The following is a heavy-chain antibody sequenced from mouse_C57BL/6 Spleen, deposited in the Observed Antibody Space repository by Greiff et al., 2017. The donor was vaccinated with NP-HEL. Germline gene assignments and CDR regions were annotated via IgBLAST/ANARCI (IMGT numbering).Heavy chain of an antibody. V-gene: IGHV1-26*01. CDR1: GYTFTDYY. Sequence: EVQLQQSGPELVKPGASVKISCKASGYTFTDYYMNWVKQSHGKSLEWIGDINPNNGGTSYNQKFKGKATLTVDKSSSTAYMELRSLTSEDSAVYYCATDSNYGHWYFDVWGTGTTVTVSS. CDR3: ATDSNYGHWYFDV. J-gene: IGHJ1*03. CDR2: INPNNGGT. D-gene: IGHD2-5*01.